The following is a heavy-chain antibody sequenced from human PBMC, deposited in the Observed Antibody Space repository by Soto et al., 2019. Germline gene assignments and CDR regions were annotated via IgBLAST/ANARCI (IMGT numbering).Heavy chain of an antibody. CDR1: GGPMGNYY. V-gene: IGHV4-59*12. D-gene: IGHD5-12*01. J-gene: IGHJ4*02. CDR3: AREQYSGYETPYYFDY. Sequence: SETLSLTCTVSGGPMGNYYWNWILQTPGKGLEWIGYIYYSGTTTYNSALKSRVTISIDTSKNQFSLKLRSVTAADTAVYYCAREQYSGYETPYYFDYWGQGTLVTVSS. CDR2: IYYSGTT.